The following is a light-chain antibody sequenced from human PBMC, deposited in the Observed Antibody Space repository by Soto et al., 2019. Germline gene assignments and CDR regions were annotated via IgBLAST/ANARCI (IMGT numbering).Light chain of an antibody. J-gene: IGLJ3*02. CDR1: SSNIGAGYD. CDR3: QSYDSSLSGGV. V-gene: IGLV1-40*01. CDR2: GNS. Sequence: QSVLTQPPSVSGAPGQRVTISCTGSSSNIGAGYDVHWYQPLPGTAPKLLIYGNSNRPSGVPDRFSGSKSGTSASLAITGLQAEDEADYYCQSYDSSLSGGVFGGGTKVTVL.